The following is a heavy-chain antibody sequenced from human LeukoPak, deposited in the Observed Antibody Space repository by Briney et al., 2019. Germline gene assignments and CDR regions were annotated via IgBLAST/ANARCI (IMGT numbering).Heavy chain of an antibody. CDR2: IYYSEST. CDR3: ARRSYYDSSGIFDY. CDR1: GGSISSSSYY. J-gene: IGHJ4*02. V-gene: IGHV4-39*01. Sequence: PSETLSLTCTVFGGSISSSSYYWGWILQPPGKGLEWIGSIYYSESTYYNPSLKSRVTISVDTSKNQFSLKLSSVTAADTAVYYCARRSYYDSSGIFDYWGQGTLVTVSS. D-gene: IGHD3-22*01.